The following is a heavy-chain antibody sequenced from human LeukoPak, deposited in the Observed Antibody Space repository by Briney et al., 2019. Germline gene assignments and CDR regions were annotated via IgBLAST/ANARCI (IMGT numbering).Heavy chain of an antibody. D-gene: IGHD3-10*01. CDR3: AVGYGSGSYYRSDYYGMDV. Sequence: GGSLRLSCAASGFTLSSYGMHWVRQAPGKGLEWVAVISYDGSNKYYADSVKGRFTISGDNSKNTLYLQMNSLRAEDTAVYYCAVGYGSGSYYRSDYYGMDVWGQGTTVTVSS. J-gene: IGHJ6*02. CDR1: GFTLSSYG. CDR2: ISYDGSNK. V-gene: IGHV3-30*03.